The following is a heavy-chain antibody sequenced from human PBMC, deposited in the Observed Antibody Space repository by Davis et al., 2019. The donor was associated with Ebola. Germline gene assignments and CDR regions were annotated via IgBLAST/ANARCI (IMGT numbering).Heavy chain of an antibody. J-gene: IGHJ3*02. Sequence: GGSLRLSCAASGFTFSTYTMTWVRQAPGKGLEWVSSISISSAFIYYADSVKRRFTVSRDNAKNSLSLQMNSLRAEDTAVYYCAGGESGWDASDSWGRGTMVTVSS. CDR1: GFTFSTYT. CDR2: ISISSAFI. CDR3: AGGESGWDASDS. V-gene: IGHV3-21*01. D-gene: IGHD6-19*01.